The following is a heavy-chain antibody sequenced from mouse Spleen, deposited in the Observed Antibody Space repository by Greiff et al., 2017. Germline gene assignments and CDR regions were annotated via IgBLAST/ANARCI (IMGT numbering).Heavy chain of an antibody. J-gene: IGHJ4*01. CDR1: GYTFTDYE. Sequence: QVQLQQSGAELVRPGASVTLSCKASGYTFTDYEMHWVKQTPVHGLEWIGAIDPETGGTAYNQKFKGKAILTADKSSSTAYMELRSLTSEDSAVYYCTRRGITTVVAPYYAMDYWGQGTSVTVSS. V-gene: IGHV1-15*01. D-gene: IGHD1-1*01. CDR2: IDPETGGT. CDR3: TRRGITTVVAPYYAMDY.